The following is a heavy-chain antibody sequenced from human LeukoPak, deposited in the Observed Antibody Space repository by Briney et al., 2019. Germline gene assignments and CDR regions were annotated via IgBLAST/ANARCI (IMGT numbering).Heavy chain of an antibody. CDR3: AKDHYDSSGYYLN. Sequence: GGSLRLSCAASGFTFSSYGMHWVRQAPGKGLEWVAVIWYDGSNDYYADSVKGRFTISRDNSKNTLYLQMNSLRAEDTAVYYCAKDHYDSSGYYLNWGQGTLVTVSS. CDR2: IWYDGSND. D-gene: IGHD3-22*01. CDR1: GFTFSSYG. V-gene: IGHV3-33*06. J-gene: IGHJ4*02.